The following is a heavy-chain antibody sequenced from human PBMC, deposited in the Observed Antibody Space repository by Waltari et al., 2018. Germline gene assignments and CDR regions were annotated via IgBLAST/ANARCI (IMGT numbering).Heavy chain of an antibody. D-gene: IGHD4-17*01. CDR3: ARGDGDHPEY. J-gene: IGHJ4*02. Sequence: EVQLVESGGGLVQPGGPLRLSCAASGFTFSSYWMSWVRQAPGKGLEWGANIKQDGSEKYYVDSVKGRFTISRDNAKSSLYLEMNSLRAEDTAVYYCARGDGDHPEYWGQGTLVTVSS. V-gene: IGHV3-7*01. CDR1: GFTFSSYW. CDR2: IKQDGSEK.